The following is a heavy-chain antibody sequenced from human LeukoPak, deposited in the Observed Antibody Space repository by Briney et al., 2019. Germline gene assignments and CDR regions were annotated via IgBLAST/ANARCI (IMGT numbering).Heavy chain of an antibody. D-gene: IGHD4-23*01. CDR3: ARGVAGGKSGAFDAFDI. Sequence: GESLKISCKGSGYSFPSYWILWVRQMPGKGLEWVGIINPDDSDTKYSPSFQGQVTISADKSISTASLRWSSLKASDTAMYYCARGVAGGKSGAFDAFDIWGQGTMVTVSS. J-gene: IGHJ3*02. V-gene: IGHV5-51*01. CDR1: GYSFPSYW. CDR2: INPDDSDT.